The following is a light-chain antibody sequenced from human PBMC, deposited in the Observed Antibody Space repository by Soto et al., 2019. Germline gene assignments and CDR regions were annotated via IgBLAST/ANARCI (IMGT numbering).Light chain of an antibody. V-gene: IGLV2-8*01. CDR2: EVS. CDR3: SSYAGSNPM. CDR1: SSDVGGHNY. J-gene: IGLJ3*02. Sequence: QSALTQPPSASGSPGQSVTISCTGTSSDVGGHNYVSWYQQHPGKAPKLMIYEVSKRPSGVPDRFSGSKSGNTASLTVSGLQAEDEADYYCSSYAGSNPMFGGGTKVTVL.